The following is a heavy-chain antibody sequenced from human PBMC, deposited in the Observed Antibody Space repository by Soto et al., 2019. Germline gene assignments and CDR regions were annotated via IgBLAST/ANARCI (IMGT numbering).Heavy chain of an antibody. J-gene: IGHJ4*02. V-gene: IGHV3-23*01. CDR1: RFTFSSYV. Sequence: GGSLRLSXAASRFTFSSYVMSWVRQAPGKGLEWVSAISGSGADTYYADSVKGRFTISRDNSKNTVYLQMNSLRAEDTAVYYCAKRRGEGYFDYWGQGTPVTVSS. CDR3: AKRRGEGYFDY. CDR2: ISGSGADT. D-gene: IGHD3-16*01.